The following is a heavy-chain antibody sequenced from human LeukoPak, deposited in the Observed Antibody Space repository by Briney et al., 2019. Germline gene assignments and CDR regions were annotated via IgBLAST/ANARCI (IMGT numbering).Heavy chain of an antibody. V-gene: IGHV4-34*01. Sequence: SETLSLTCGVDGGSFSGYYWNWIRQPPGKGLEWIGEINHSGSTNYNPSLKRRVTIYVDTSQNQFSVRLRSVTAADTAVYYCARGRYLTTGGGAAAGFLGYWGQGTLVSVSS. CDR3: ARGRYLTTGGGAAAGFLGY. D-gene: IGHD6-13*01. CDR2: INHSGST. CDR1: GGSFSGYY. J-gene: IGHJ4*02.